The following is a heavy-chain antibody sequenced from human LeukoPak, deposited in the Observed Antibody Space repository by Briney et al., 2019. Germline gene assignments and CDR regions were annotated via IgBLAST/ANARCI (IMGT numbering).Heavy chain of an antibody. J-gene: IGHJ4*02. CDR1: GGSISSYY. Sequence: PSETLSLTCTVSGGSISSYYWSWLRQPPGKGLEWIGYIYYSGSTNYNPSLKSRVTISVDTSKNQFSLRLSSVTAADTAVYYCARGGNSGYLKQPFDYWGQGTLVTVSS. V-gene: IGHV4-59*01. CDR2: IYYSGST. CDR3: ARGGNSGYLKQPFDY. D-gene: IGHD5-12*01.